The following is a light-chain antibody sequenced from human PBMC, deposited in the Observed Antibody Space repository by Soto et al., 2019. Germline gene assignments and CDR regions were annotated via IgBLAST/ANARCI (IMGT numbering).Light chain of an antibody. V-gene: IGLV2-23*02. J-gene: IGLJ1*01. CDR3: CSYAGSSTFYV. CDR1: SNDLGSYNL. CDR2: EVS. Sequence: QSVLTQPSSVSASPGHSITISCPGTSNDLGSYNLVSWYQQHLGKAPKLMIYEVSKRPSGVSNRFSGSKSGNTASLTISGLQAEDEADYYCCSYAGSSTFYVFGTGTKVTVL.